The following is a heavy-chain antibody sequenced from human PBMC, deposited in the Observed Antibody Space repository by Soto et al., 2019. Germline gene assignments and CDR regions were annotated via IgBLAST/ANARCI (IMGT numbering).Heavy chain of an antibody. CDR1: GFSLSTSGVG. CDR2: IYWDDDK. V-gene: IGHV2-5*02. Sequence: GPTLVNPTQTLTLTCTFSGFSLSTSGVGVGWIRQPPGKALEWLALIYWDDDKRYSPSLKSRLTITKDTSKNQVVLKMTNMDPVETATYSCAHTTLYDFWSGYYPHNAFDYWGQGTLVTVSS. CDR3: AHTTLYDFWSGYYPHNAFDY. D-gene: IGHD3-3*01. J-gene: IGHJ4*02.